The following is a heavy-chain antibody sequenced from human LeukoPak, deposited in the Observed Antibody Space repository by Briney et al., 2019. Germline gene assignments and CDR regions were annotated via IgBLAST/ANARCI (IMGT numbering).Heavy chain of an antibody. CDR3: ARVYYGSGREFDY. V-gene: IGHV3-53*01. J-gene: IGHJ4*02. CDR1: GFTVSSNY. Sequence: QTGGSLRLSCAASGFTVSSNYMSWVRQAPGKGLEWVSVIYSGGSTYYADSVKGRFTISRDNSKNTLYLQMNSLRAEDTAVYYCARVYYGSGREFDYWGQGTLVTVSS. D-gene: IGHD3-10*01. CDR2: IYSGGST.